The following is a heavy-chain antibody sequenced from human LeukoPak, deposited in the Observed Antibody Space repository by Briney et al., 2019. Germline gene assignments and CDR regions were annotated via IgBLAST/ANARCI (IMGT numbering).Heavy chain of an antibody. CDR2: ISWNSGSM. D-gene: IGHD3-16*02. J-gene: IGHJ4*02. CDR3: AKATVLGELSLGFDY. CDR1: GFTFDDYA. Sequence: GRSLRLSCAASGFTFDDYAMHWVRQAPGKGLEWVSGISWNSGSMGYADSVKGRFTISRDNAKNSLYLQMNSLRAEDTALYYCAKATVLGELSLGFDYWGQGTLVTVSS. V-gene: IGHV3-9*01.